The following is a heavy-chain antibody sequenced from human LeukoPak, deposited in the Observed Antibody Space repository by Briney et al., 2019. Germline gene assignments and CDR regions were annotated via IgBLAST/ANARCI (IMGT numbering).Heavy chain of an antibody. CDR3: ARDPYDFWSGYSYYYGMDV. V-gene: IGHV1-69*04. D-gene: IGHD3-3*01. CDR1: GGTFSSYA. Sequence: SVKVSCKASGGTFSSYAISWVRQAPGQGLEWMGRIIPILGIANYAQRFQGRVTITAHKSTSTAYMELRSLRSDDTAVYYCARDPYDFWSGYSYYYGMDVWGQGTTVTVSS. J-gene: IGHJ6*02. CDR2: IIPILGIA.